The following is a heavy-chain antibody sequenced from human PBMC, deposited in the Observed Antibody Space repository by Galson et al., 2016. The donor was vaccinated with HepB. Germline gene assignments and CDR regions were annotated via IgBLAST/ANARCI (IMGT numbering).Heavy chain of an antibody. V-gene: IGHV3-23*01. CDR3: ARDGGSNPNWA. J-gene: IGHJ4*02. Sequence: SLRLSCAASDFTFTSYAMSWVRQAPGKGLEWVSVISGSGDRTEYADSVKGRFTVSRENAKNSLYLQMSSLRVEDTAVYYCARDGGSNPNWAGGQGTLVTVSS. D-gene: IGHD1-26*01. CDR2: ISGSGDRT. CDR1: DFTFTSYA.